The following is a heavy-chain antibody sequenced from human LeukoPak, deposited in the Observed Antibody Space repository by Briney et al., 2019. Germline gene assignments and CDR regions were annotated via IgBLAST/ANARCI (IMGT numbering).Heavy chain of an antibody. Sequence: ASVTVSFKASGYTFTDYSITWARQAPGQGPEWMGWIIVYIYYRNYAQKLQARVTMTTATSTRTAYMELRSLRSDDTAVYYCARVSARGWPPQYYYYTGMDVWGQGTTATLSS. CDR1: GYTFTDYS. V-gene: IGHV1-18*01. J-gene: IGHJ6*02. CDR3: ARVSARGWPPQYYYYTGMDV. D-gene: IGHD6-19*01. CDR2: IIVYIYYR.